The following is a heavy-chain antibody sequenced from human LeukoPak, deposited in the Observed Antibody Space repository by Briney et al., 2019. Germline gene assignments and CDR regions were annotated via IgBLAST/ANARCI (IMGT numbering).Heavy chain of an antibody. Sequence: SETLSLTCTVSGGSLSSTNYYGGWIRQPPGKGLKWIGSIYYSGSTYYNPSLESRVTMSVDTSKNQFSLKMTSVTAADTAVYYCARQNGAGWYIDHWGQGTLVTVSS. V-gene: IGHV4-39*01. CDR2: IYYSGST. D-gene: IGHD4/OR15-4a*01. CDR1: GGSLSSTNYY. J-gene: IGHJ4*02. CDR3: ARQNGAGWYIDH.